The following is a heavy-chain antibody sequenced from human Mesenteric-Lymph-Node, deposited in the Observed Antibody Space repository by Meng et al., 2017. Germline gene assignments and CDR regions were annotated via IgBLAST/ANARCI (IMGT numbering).Heavy chain of an antibody. V-gene: IGHV3-33*08. D-gene: IGHD4-17*01. J-gene: IGHJ4*02. CDR2: IWYDGSNK. CDR1: GFTFSSYA. CDR3: AKNGVYGDYVRHFDY. Sequence: GESLKISCSASGFTFSSYAMHWVRQAPGKGLEWVAVIWYDGSNKYFAGPVKGRFTISRDNTKNTLYLQMNSLRVEDTAVYYCAKNGVYGDYVRHFDYYGQGTLVTVSS.